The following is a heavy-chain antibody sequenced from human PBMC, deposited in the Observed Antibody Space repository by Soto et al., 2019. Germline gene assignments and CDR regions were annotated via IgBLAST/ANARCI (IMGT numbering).Heavy chain of an antibody. V-gene: IGHV4-59*01. CDR1: GASINSYC. CDR2: IFYVGSP. CDR3: ARLTRYDSGWSAFDY. J-gene: IGHJ4*02. D-gene: IGHD6-19*01. Sequence: PSETLSLTCSVSGASINSYCWSWIRQPPGKGPEWIGFIFYVGSPNSIPSLKSRVTISIDTSKSQFSLKLSSVTAADTAVYYCARLTRYDSGWSAFDYWGQGALVTVSS.